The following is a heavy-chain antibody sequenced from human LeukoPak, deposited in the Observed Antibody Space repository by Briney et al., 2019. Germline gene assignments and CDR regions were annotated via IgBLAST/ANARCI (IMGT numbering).Heavy chain of an antibody. V-gene: IGHV3-21*01. D-gene: IGHD6-19*01. Sequence: GGSLRLSCAASGFTFSSYSMNWVRQAPGKGLEWVSAISSSSSYIYYADSVKGRFTISRDNAKNSLYLQMNSLRAEDTAVYYCARTNSSGWLADYYYYYGMDVWGQGTTVTVSS. CDR1: GFTFSSYS. J-gene: IGHJ6*02. CDR2: ISSSSSYI. CDR3: ARTNSSGWLADYYYYYGMDV.